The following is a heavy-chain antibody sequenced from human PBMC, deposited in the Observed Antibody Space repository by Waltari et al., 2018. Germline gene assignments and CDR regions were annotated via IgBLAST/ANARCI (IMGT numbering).Heavy chain of an antibody. J-gene: IGHJ6*02. CDR2: INHSGST. CDR3: ARVGRSYGSGSYKPYYYGMDV. CDR1: GGSFSGYY. D-gene: IGHD3-10*01. Sequence: QVQLQQWGAGLLKPSATLSLTCAVYGGSFSGYYWCWIRQPTGKGLEWIGEINHSGSTNYNPSLKSRVTISVDTSKNQFSLKLSSVTAADTAVYYCARVGRSYGSGSYKPYYYGMDVWGQGTTVTVSS. V-gene: IGHV4-34*01.